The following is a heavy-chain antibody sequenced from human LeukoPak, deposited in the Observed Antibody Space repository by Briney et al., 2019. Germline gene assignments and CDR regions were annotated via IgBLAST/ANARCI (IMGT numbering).Heavy chain of an antibody. CDR1: GGSISSYY. Sequence: SETLSLTCTVSGGSISSYYWSWIRQPPGKGLEWIGYIYYSGSTNYNPSLKSRVTISVDTSKNQFSLKLSSVTAADTAVYHCAREAMYSYGNNFDYWGQGTQVTVSS. D-gene: IGHD5-18*01. J-gene: IGHJ4*02. CDR3: AREAMYSYGNNFDY. CDR2: IYYSGST. V-gene: IGHV4-59*01.